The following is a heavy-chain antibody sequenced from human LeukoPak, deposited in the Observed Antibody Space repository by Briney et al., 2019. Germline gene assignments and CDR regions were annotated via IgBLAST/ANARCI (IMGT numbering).Heavy chain of an antibody. Sequence: SETLSLTCAVYGGSFSGYYWSWIRQPPGKGLEWIGGINHSGSTNYNPSLKSRVTISVDTSKNQFSLKLSSVTAADTAVYYCARGYDFWSGYYRQNWFDPWGQGTLVTVSS. CDR3: ARGYDFWSGYYRQNWFDP. CDR1: GGSFSGYY. V-gene: IGHV4-34*01. D-gene: IGHD3-3*01. CDR2: INHSGST. J-gene: IGHJ5*02.